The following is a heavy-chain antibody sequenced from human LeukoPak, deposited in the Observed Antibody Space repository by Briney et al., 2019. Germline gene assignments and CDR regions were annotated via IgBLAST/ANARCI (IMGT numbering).Heavy chain of an antibody. J-gene: IGHJ5*02. D-gene: IGHD3-3*01. CDR1: GGSISSGGYY. V-gene: IGHV4-31*03. Sequence: PSQTLSLTCTVSGGSISSGGYYWSWIRQHPGKGLEWIGYIYYSGSTYYNPSLKSRVTISVDTSKNQFSLKLSSVTAADTAVYYCARDHHDFWSGYWPSWFDPWGQGTLVTVSS. CDR3: ARDHHDFWSGYWPSWFDP. CDR2: IYYSGST.